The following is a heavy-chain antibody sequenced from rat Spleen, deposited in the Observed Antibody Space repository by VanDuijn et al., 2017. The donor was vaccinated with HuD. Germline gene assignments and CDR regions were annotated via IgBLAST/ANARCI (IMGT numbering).Heavy chain of an antibody. CDR1: AYSITSSYR. CDR2: HNRAGTT. D-gene: IGHD1-10*01. CDR3: ARSRYNNYVMDA. V-gene: IGHV3-3*01. J-gene: IGHJ4*01. Sequence: VQLQESGPGLVKPSQSLSLTCSVTAYSITSSYRWNWIRKFPGNKLEWRVHHNRAGTTNYTPALKSRIAITRDTSKNQFFLQVNSVSTEDTSTYYCARSRYNNYVMDAWGQGASVTVSA.